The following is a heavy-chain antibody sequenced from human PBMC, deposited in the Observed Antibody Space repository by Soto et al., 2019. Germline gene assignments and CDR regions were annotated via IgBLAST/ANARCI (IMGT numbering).Heavy chain of an antibody. CDR3: TRRPRVRSAGTGAH. V-gene: IGHV3-74*01. J-gene: IGHJ4*02. CDR2: ISDDGSIT. CDR1: GFTFSAYW. D-gene: IGHD6-13*01. Sequence: LRLSCEVSGFTFSAYWMHWVRQVPGNGLIWVSRISDDGSITAYAATVKGRFTIYTDNAKTTLYLQMNSLRAVDPGLYHCTRRPRVRSAGTGAHWVLGTLVTV.